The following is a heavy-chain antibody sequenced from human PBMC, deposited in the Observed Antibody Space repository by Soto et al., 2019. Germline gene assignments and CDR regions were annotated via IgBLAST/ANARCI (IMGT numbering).Heavy chain of an antibody. CDR3: AIDQDVYTAMVDAFDV. Sequence: DSVKVSCKASGYTFTNYAMHWVRQAPGQRLEWMGWINAGNGNTKYSQKFQGRVTITRDTSASTAYMELSSLRSEDTAVYYCAIDQDVYTAMVDAFDVWGQGTMVTGSS. CDR2: INAGNGNT. V-gene: IGHV1-3*01. J-gene: IGHJ3*01. D-gene: IGHD5-18*01. CDR1: GYTFTNYA.